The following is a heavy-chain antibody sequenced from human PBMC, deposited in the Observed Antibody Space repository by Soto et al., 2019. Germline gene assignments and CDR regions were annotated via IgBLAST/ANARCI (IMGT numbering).Heavy chain of an antibody. Sequence: PSETLSLTCTVSGGSINDYYWSWIRQPPGKGLEWIGYVYYSGTPNYNPSLNSRVTISVDTSKKQFFLNVRSVTAADTAVYYCGRETYGDYVGYFDPRGQGIQVTVSS. CDR1: GGSINDYY. D-gene: IGHD4-17*01. V-gene: IGHV4-59*12. CDR2: VYYSGTP. J-gene: IGHJ5*02. CDR3: GRETYGDYVGYFDP.